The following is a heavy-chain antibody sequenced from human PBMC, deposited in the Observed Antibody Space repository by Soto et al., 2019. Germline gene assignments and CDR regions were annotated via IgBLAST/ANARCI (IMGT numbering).Heavy chain of an antibody. CDR2: IYYSAST. J-gene: IGHJ4*02. V-gene: IGHV4-31*03. D-gene: IGHD3-22*01. CDR3: ARASFYDNSGYDY. Sequence: SDTLSLTSTFSGASISSGSYYWSRLRPHPGKVLECIGYIYYSASTYYNPSLKSRFSIAIDTSKNQFSLKLSSVTVADTAVYYCARASFYDNSGYDYWGQGTRVTVSS. CDR1: GASISSGSYY.